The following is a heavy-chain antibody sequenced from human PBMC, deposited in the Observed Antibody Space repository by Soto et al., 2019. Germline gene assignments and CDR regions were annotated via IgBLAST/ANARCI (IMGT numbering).Heavy chain of an antibody. CDR2: IYYSGST. D-gene: IGHD2-21*02. V-gene: IGHV4-59*01. Sequence: PSETLSLTCTVSGGSISSYYWSWIRQPPGKGLEWIGYIYYSGSTNYNPSLKSRVTISVDTSKNQFSLKLSSVTAADTAVYYCARVALAYCGGDCNSPGGIDGEFDYWGQGTLVTVSS. J-gene: IGHJ4*02. CDR3: ARVALAYCGGDCNSPGGIDGEFDY. CDR1: GGSISSYY.